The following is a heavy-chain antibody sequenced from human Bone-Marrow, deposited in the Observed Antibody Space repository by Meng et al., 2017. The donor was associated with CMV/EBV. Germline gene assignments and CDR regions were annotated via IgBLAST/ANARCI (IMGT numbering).Heavy chain of an antibody. D-gene: IGHD5-24*01. CDR2: IKQDGSEK. V-gene: IGHV3-7*01. CDR1: GFTFSSYA. J-gene: IGHJ4*02. CDR3: ASHNLGYRY. Sequence: GESLKISCAASGFTFSSYAMSWVRQAPGKGLEWVANIKQDGSEKYYVDSVKGRFTISRDNAKNSLYLQMNSLRAEDTAVYYCASHNLGYRYWGQGTLVTVSS.